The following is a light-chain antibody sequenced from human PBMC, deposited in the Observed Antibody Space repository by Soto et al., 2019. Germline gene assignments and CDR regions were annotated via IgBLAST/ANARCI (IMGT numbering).Light chain of an antibody. CDR3: ISYTTSSTLV. V-gene: IGLV2-14*03. Sequence: QSALTQPASVSGSPGQSITISCTGTSSDIGGFNFVSWYQQHPGKAPKLMIYDVTNRPPGLSDRFSGSKSGNTASLTISGLQAEDEADYYCISYTTSSTLVFGGGTKLTVL. CDR1: SSDIGGFNF. CDR2: DVT. J-gene: IGLJ3*02.